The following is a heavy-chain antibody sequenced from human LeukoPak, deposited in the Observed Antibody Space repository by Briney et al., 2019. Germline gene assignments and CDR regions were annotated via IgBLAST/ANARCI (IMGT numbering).Heavy chain of an antibody. Sequence: GRSLRLSCAASGFTFSSYGMHWVRQPQGEGLEWVAVISYDGSKKSSAESVKGRFTISKDNSKNTLYLQMNSLRPEDTAVYFCARANGQLWTTPDYWGQGTLVTISS. J-gene: IGHJ4*02. CDR1: GFTFSSYG. D-gene: IGHD5-18*01. CDR3: ARANGQLWTTPDY. V-gene: IGHV3-30*03. CDR2: ISYDGSKK.